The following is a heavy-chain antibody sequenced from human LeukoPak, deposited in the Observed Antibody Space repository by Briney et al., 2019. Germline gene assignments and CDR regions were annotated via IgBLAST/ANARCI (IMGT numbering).Heavy chain of an antibody. CDR2: IKQDGSEK. V-gene: IGHV3-7*01. CDR1: GFTFSSYW. CDR3: ARGGAVAGGYYYGMDV. J-gene: IGHJ6*02. D-gene: IGHD6-19*01. Sequence: GGSLRLSCAASGFTFSSYWMSWVRQAPGKGLEWVANIKQDGSEKYYVDSVKGRFTISRDNAKNSLYLRMNSLRAEDTAVYYCARGGAVAGGYYYGMDVWGQGTTVTVSS.